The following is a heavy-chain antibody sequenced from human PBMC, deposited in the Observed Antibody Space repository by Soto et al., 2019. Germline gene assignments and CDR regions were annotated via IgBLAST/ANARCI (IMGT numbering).Heavy chain of an antibody. CDR3: ARQGSNEYYYYGMDV. D-gene: IGHD3-10*01. J-gene: IGHJ6*02. CDR2: IIRIFGTP. Sequence: QVQLVQSGAEVKKPGSSVKVSCKASGGTFSSYAINWVRQAPGQGLEWMGGIIRIFGTPDYVQRFQGRVTMTADESTSTAYMELSSLRSEDTAVYYCARQGSNEYYYYGMDVWGQGTTVTVSS. V-gene: IGHV1-69*12. CDR1: GGTFSSYA.